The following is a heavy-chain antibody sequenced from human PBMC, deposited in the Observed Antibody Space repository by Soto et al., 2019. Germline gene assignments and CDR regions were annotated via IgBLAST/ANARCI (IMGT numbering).Heavy chain of an antibody. CDR3: ARNSGLRYFDWSSPYYYYMDV. J-gene: IGHJ6*03. D-gene: IGHD3-9*01. CDR1: GGSISSYY. CDR2: IYYSGST. Sequence: PSETLSLTCTVSGGSISSYYWSWIRQHPGKGLEWIGYIYYSGSTYYNPSLKSRVTISVDTSKNQFSLKLSSVTATDTAVYYCARNSGLRYFDWSSPYYYYMDVWGKGTTVTVSS. V-gene: IGHV4-59*06.